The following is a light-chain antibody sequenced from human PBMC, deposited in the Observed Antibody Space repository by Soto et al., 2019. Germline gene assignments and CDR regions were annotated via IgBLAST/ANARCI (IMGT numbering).Light chain of an antibody. V-gene: IGKV1-5*03. CDR2: KAS. CDR3: QQYNTHSYT. J-gene: IGKJ2*01. Sequence: DIQVTQSPSSLSASVGDRVTITCQASQDISNYLNWYQQKPGKAPKLLIYKASNLENGVPSRFSGSGSGTEFTLTISSLQPDDFATYFCQQYNTHSYTFGQGTKLAIK. CDR1: QDISNY.